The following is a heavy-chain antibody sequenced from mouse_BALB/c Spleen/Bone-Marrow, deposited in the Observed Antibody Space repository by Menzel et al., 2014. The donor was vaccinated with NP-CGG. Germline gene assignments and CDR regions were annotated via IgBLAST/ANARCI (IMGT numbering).Heavy chain of an antibody. CDR1: GFTFSSFG. V-gene: IGHV5-17*02. J-gene: IGHJ2*01. CDR2: ISSGSSTI. D-gene: IGHD4-1*01. CDR3: TRGGNWDDFDY. Sequence: EVHLVESGGGLVQPGGSRKLSCAASGFTFSSFGMHWVRQAPEKGLEWVAYISSGSSTIFYADTVKGRFTVSRDNPKDTLFLRMTSLRSGDTAMYYCTRGGNWDDFDYGGQGTTLTVSS.